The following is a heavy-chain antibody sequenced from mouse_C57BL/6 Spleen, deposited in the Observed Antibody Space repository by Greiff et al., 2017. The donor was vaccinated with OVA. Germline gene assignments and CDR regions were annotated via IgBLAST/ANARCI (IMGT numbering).Heavy chain of an antibody. J-gene: IGHJ3*01. V-gene: IGHV1-61*01. CDR3: ARSKYYGSSPFAY. D-gene: IGHD1-1*01. CDR1: GYTFTSYW. Sequence: QVQLKQPGAELVRPGSSVKLSCKASGYTFTSYWMDWVKQRPGQGLEWIGNIYPSDSETHYNQKFKDKATLTVDKSSSTAYMQLSSLTSEDSAVYYCARSKYYGSSPFAYWGQGTLVTVSA. CDR2: IYPSDSET.